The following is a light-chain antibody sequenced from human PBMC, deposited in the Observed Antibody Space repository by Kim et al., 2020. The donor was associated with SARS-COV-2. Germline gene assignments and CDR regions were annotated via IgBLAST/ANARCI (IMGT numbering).Light chain of an antibody. Sequence: PAEKASFSLRASESVDSSKLALYQQKPGPAPRLLIFGASSRATGIPDGFSGSGSGTNFTLTISRLEPEDFAVYYCQQFGGSPPITFGQGTRLEIK. J-gene: IGKJ5*01. CDR2: GAS. CDR3: QQFGGSPPIT. CDR1: ESVDSSK. V-gene: IGKV3-20*01.